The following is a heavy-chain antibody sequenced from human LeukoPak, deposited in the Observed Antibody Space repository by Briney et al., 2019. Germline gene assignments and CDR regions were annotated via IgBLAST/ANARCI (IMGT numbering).Heavy chain of an antibody. J-gene: IGHJ5*02. Sequence: ASVKVSCKASGYTFTTYNIHWVRQAPGQGLEWMGIINPSGGSTSYAQKFQGRVTLTRDMSTRTVYMELSSLRSEDTAVYYCARCHCSGGSCFDWFDPWGQGTLVTVSS. D-gene: IGHD2-15*01. V-gene: IGHV1-46*01. CDR2: INPSGGST. CDR3: ARCHCSGGSCFDWFDP. CDR1: GYTFTTYN.